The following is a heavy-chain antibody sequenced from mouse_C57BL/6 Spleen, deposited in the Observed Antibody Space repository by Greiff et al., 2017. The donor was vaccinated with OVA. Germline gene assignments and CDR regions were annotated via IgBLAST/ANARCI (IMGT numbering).Heavy chain of an antibody. Sequence: VQLQQPGTDLVKPGASVKLSCKASGYTFTSYWMHWVKQRPGQGLEWIGNINPSNGGTNYNEKFKSKATLTVDKSSSTAYMQLSSLTSEDSAVYYCARGVYDDYDGFAYWGQGTLVTVSA. D-gene: IGHD2-4*01. CDR1: GYTFTSYW. CDR2: INPSNGGT. CDR3: ARGVYDDYDGFAY. V-gene: IGHV1-53*01. J-gene: IGHJ3*01.